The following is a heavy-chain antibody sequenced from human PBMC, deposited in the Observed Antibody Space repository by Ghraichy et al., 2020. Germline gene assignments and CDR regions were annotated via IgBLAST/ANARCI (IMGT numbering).Heavy chain of an antibody. J-gene: IGHJ4*02. CDR3: ARLSPIVGATSYFDY. Sequence: VKVSCKASGYTFTGYYMHWVRQAPGQGLEWMGRINPNSGGTNYAQKFQGRVTMTRDTSISTAYMELSRLRSDDTAVYYCARLSPIVGATSYFDYWGQGTLVTVSS. CDR2: INPNSGGT. CDR1: GYTFTGYY. V-gene: IGHV1-2*06. D-gene: IGHD1-26*01.